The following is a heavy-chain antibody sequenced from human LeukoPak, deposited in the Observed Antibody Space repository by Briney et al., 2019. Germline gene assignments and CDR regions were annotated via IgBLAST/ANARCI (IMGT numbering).Heavy chain of an antibody. Sequence: GGSLRLSCAASGFTFSTYWVTWVRQAPGEGLEWVANIKPDGSEQYYVDSVKGRFTIPRDNAKNSLYLQMNSLRAEDTAVYYCARRRDSGSLQHFDYWGQGTLVTVSS. CDR2: IKPDGSEQ. D-gene: IGHD1-26*01. V-gene: IGHV3-7*03. CDR3: ARRRDSGSLQHFDY. CDR1: GFTFSTYW. J-gene: IGHJ4*02.